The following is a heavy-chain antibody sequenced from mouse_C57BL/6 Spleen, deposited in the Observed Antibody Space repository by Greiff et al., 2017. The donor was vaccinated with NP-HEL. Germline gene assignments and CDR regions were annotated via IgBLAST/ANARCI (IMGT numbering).Heavy chain of an antibody. CDR2: IYPGSGNT. V-gene: IGHV1-76*01. Sequence: VQLQQSGAELVRPGASVKLSCKASGYTFTDYYINWVKQRPGQGLEWIARIYPGSGNTYYNEKFKGKATLTAEKSSSTAYMQLSSLTSEDSAVYFCARCFYYYGSSWYFDVWGTGTTVTVSS. J-gene: IGHJ1*03. CDR1: GYTFTDYY. D-gene: IGHD1-1*01. CDR3: ARCFYYYGSSWYFDV.